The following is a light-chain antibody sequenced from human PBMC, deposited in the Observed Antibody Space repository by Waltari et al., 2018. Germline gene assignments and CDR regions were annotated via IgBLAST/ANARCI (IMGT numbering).Light chain of an antibody. V-gene: IGKV1-9*01. CDR1: QGIGSF. CDR2: GAS. J-gene: IGKJ1*01. CDR3: QQLYGYPLT. Sequence: DIQLTQSPSFLSASVGARVTITCRASQGIGSFLAWYQQNPGKAPKFLIYGASTLQDGVPSRCSGSGSGTEFTLTISSLQPEDSASYYCQQLYGYPLTFGQGTKVEIK.